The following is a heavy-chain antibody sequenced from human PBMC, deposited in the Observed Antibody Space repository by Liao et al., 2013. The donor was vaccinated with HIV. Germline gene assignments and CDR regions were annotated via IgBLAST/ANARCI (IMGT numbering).Heavy chain of an antibody. V-gene: IGHV4-59*01. J-gene: IGHJ4*02. CDR2: IYYSGSS. CDR1: GGSISTYY. CDR3: ARGYGGNSAF. D-gene: IGHD4-23*01. Sequence: QVQLQESGPGLVKPSETLSLTCTVSGGSISTYYWSWIRQPPGKGLEWIGYIYYSGSSNYNPSLKSRVSISVDTSKNQFSLKLSSVTAADTAVYYCARGYGGNSAFWGQGTLVTVSS.